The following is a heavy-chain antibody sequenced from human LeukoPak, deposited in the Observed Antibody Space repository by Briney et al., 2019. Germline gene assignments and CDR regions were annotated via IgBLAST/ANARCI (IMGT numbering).Heavy chain of an antibody. D-gene: IGHD4-23*01. Sequence: PGGSLRLSCAASGFTFSIYGMSWVRQAPGKGLEWVSAISGSGGDTYYADSVKGRFTISRDNSRNTLYLQMNSLRAEDTSIYFCAKRSYYGGNWNYFDSWGQGSLVTVSS. CDR2: ISGSGGDT. CDR3: AKRSYYGGNWNYFDS. V-gene: IGHV3-23*01. J-gene: IGHJ4*02. CDR1: GFTFSIYG.